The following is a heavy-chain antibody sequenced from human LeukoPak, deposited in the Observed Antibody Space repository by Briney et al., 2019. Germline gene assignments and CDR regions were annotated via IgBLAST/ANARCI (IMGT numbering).Heavy chain of an antibody. D-gene: IGHD3-3*01. J-gene: IGHJ4*02. V-gene: IGHV3-23*01. Sequence: GGSLRLSCAASEFTFSGYAMSWVRQAPGKGPEWVSTITGNGDRSYYTDSVKGRFTISRDSAKNPLYLQMNSLRAEDTAVYYCARGVPYDSWSGPHYSDYWGQGTLVTVSS. CDR2: ITGNGDRS. CDR1: EFTFSGYA. CDR3: ARGVPYDSWSGPHYSDY.